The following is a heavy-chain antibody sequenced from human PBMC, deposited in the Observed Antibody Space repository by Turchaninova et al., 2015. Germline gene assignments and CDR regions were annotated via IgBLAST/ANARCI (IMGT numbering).Heavy chain of an antibody. V-gene: IGHV3-48*03. CDR2: ININGGIK. J-gene: IGHJ4*02. Sequence: LDFCGALAQPARSLTLSCAASVFTFRNHKMNWVPQAPGKGLEWISYININGGIKFYADSVKGRFTISRDNANNSLYLQMNNLRAEDSALYYCARDPGDYWGQGTLVTVSS. CDR3: ARDPGDY. D-gene: IGHD3-10*01. CDR1: VFTFRNHK.